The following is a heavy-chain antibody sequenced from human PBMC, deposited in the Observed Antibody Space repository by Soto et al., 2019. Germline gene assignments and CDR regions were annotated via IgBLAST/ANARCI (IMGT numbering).Heavy chain of an antibody. D-gene: IGHD6-13*01. CDR1: GGTFSSYA. J-gene: IGHJ5*02. V-gene: IGHV1-69*06. Sequence: QVQLVQSGAEVKKPGSSVKVSCKASGGTFSSYAISWVRQAPGQGLERMGGIIPIFGTANYAQKFQGRVTITADKSTSTAYMELRSLRSEDTAVYYCARGGGIAAHNWFDPWGQGTLVTVSS. CDR2: IIPIFGTA. CDR3: ARGGGIAAHNWFDP.